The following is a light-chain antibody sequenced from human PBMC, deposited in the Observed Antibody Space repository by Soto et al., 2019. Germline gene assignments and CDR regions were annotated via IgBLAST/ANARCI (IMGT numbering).Light chain of an antibody. CDR2: AAT. V-gene: IGKV1-9*01. CDR3: QQYNSYSGT. Sequence: TQLTQSPSSLSASVGDRVTITCRASQGISSYLAWYQQKPGKAPKLLMYAATTLQSGVPSRFSGSGSGTDFTLTISSLQPEDFATYYCQQYNSYSGTFGQGTKVDIK. J-gene: IGKJ1*01. CDR1: QGISSY.